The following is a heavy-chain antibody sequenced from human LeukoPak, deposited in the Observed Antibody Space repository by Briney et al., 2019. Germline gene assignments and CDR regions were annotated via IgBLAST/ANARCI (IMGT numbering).Heavy chain of an antibody. CDR2: IYNSGST. D-gene: IGHD3-9*01. Sequence: PSGTLSLTCTVSGGSISSYYWSWIRQPPGKGLEWIGYIYNSGSTNYNPSLKSRVTISVDTSKNQFSLKLSSVTAADTAVYYCARVDYDILTGEDYYGMDVWGQGTTVTVSS. J-gene: IGHJ6*02. CDR1: GGSISSYY. V-gene: IGHV4-59*01. CDR3: ARVDYDILTGEDYYGMDV.